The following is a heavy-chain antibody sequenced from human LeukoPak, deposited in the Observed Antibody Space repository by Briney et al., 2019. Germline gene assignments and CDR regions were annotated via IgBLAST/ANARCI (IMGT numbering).Heavy chain of an antibody. CDR2: IRYDGSKK. Sequence: GGSLRLSCAASGFIFSGSGMHWVRQAPGKGLAWVSFIRYDGSKKHYADSVRGRSTISRDNSENTLYLQMNNLRPEDSAIYYCASQKRELDYWGQGTLVTVSS. CDR3: ASQKRELDY. J-gene: IGHJ4*02. V-gene: IGHV3-30*02. CDR1: GFIFSGSG. D-gene: IGHD1-1*01.